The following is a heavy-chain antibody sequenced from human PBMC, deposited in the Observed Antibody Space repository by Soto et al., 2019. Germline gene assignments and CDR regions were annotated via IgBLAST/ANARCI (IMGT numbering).Heavy chain of an antibody. J-gene: IGHJ6*02. CDR3: ARGPSYYDILTGYPRGGYYGMDG. Sequence: QVQLQQWGAGLLKPSQTLSLTCAVYGGSFSGYYWSWIRQPPGKGLAWIGEINHSGSTNYNPSIKSRVTISVDTYKHQFSMKLSSVTAADTAVYYCARGPSYYDILTGYPRGGYYGMDGWGQGTTVTVSS. V-gene: IGHV4-34*01. D-gene: IGHD3-9*01. CDR2: INHSGST. CDR1: GGSFSGYY.